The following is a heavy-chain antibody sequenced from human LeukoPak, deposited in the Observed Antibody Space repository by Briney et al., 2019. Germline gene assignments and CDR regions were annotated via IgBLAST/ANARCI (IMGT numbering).Heavy chain of an antibody. CDR1: GGSISSYY. V-gene: IGHV4-59*08. D-gene: IGHD2-15*01. J-gene: IGHJ4*02. CDR2: IYSSGST. Sequence: SETLSLTCTVSGGSISSYYWTWIRQPPGKGLEWIGYIYSSGSTNYNPSLKSRVAISVDTSKNQFSLKLSSVTAADTAVYYCARRYCSGGSCYSASDYWGQGTLVTVSS. CDR3: ARRYCSGGSCYSASDY.